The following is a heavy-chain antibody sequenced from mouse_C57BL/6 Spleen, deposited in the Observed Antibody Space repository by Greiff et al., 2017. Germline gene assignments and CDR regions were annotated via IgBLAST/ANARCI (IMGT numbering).Heavy chain of an antibody. CDR1: GYTFTDYY. J-gene: IGHJ1*03. CDR2: INPNNGGT. Sequence: VQLQQSGPELVKPGASVKISCKASGYTFTDYYMNWVKQSHGKSLEWIGDINPNNGGTSYNQKFKGKATLTVDKSSSTAYMELRSLTSEDSAVYYCARSYYDYVNWYFDVWGTGTTVTVSS. CDR3: ARSYYDYVNWYFDV. V-gene: IGHV1-26*01. D-gene: IGHD2-4*01.